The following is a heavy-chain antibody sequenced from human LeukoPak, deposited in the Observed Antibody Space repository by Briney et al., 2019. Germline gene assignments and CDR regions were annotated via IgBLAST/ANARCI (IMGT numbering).Heavy chain of an antibody. J-gene: IGHJ4*02. CDR1: GFTFDDYA. Sequence: GGSLRLSCAASGFTFDDYAMHWVRQAPGKGLEWVSGISWNSGSIGYADSVKGRFTISRDNAKNSLYLQMNSLRAEDTGLYYCAKDIADYYDSSGSIDYWGQGTLVTVSS. CDR2: ISWNSGSI. D-gene: IGHD3-22*01. CDR3: AKDIADYYDSSGSIDY. V-gene: IGHV3-9*01.